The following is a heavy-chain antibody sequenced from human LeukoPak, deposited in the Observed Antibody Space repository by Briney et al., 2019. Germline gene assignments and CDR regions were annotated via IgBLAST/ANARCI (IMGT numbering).Heavy chain of an antibody. CDR2: IYYSGST. Sequence: SETLSLTCTVSGGSISSSSYYWGWIRQPPGKGLEWIGSIYYSGSTYYNPSLKSRVTISVGTSKSQFSLKLSSVTAADTAVYYCARLGIVGAMGYYYYGMDVWGQGTTVTVSS. CDR1: GGSISSSSYY. V-gene: IGHV4-39*01. CDR3: ARLGIVGAMGYYYYGMDV. D-gene: IGHD1-26*01. J-gene: IGHJ6*02.